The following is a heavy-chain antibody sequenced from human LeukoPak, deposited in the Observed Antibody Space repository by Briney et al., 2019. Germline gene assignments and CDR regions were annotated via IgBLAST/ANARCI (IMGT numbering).Heavy chain of an antibody. Sequence: GGSLRLSCAASGFAVSSNYMNWVRQAPGKGLEWVSILYSDGSTYYADSVKGRFTISRDSSKNTLYLQMNSLRAEDTAVYYCARALYYFDYWGQGTLVTVSS. J-gene: IGHJ4*02. V-gene: IGHV3-53*01. CDR3: ARALYYFDY. CDR1: GFAVSSNY. CDR2: LYSDGST.